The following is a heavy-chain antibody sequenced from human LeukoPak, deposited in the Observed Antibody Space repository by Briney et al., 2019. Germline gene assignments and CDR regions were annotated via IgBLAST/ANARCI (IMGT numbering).Heavy chain of an antibody. D-gene: IGHD5-12*01. V-gene: IGHV3-48*04. J-gene: IGHJ3*01. CDR2: ISRSSTTI. Sequence: PGGSLRLSCAAFGFTLSSYSMNWVRQAPGKGLEWVSYISRSSTTIYYADSVKGRFIISRDNAKNSLYLQMNNLRVEDTAVYYCAGPSGYYALDVFDVWGQGTMVAVSS. CDR3: AGPSGYYALDVFDV. CDR1: GFTLSSYS.